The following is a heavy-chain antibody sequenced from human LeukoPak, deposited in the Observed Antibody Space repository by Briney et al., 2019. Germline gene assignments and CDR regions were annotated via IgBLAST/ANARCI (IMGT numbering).Heavy chain of an antibody. CDR3: ARVGDSSGWYSPRWFDP. D-gene: IGHD6-19*01. Sequence: ASVTVSFTASGYTFTSYYMHWVRQAPGQGLEWMGIINPSGGSTSYAQKFQGRVTITRDTSTSTVYMELSSLRSEDTAVYYCARVGDSSGWYSPRWFDPWGQGTLVTVSS. CDR2: INPSGGST. J-gene: IGHJ5*02. V-gene: IGHV1-46*01. CDR1: GYTFTSYY.